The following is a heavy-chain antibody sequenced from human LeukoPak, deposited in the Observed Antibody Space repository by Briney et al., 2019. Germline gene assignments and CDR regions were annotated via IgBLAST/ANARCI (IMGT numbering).Heavy chain of an antibody. CDR1: GFNFINYG. CDR2: LWYDESNK. V-gene: IGHV3-33*01. CDR3: ARDRATYYYDSSGLRGAFDI. J-gene: IGHJ3*02. D-gene: IGHD3-22*01. Sequence: GGSLRLSCAASGFNFINYGMHWVRQAPGKGLEWVGVLWYDESNKYYGDSVKGRFTISRDKSENTLYLQMNSLRAEDTAVYYCARDRATYYYDSSGLRGAFDIWGQGTMVTVSS.